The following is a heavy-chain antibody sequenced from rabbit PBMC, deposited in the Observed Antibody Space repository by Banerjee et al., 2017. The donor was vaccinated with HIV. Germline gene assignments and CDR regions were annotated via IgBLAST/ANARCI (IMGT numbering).Heavy chain of an antibody. V-gene: IGHV1S40*01. CDR2: IYTGDGNT. D-gene: IGHD6-1*01. Sequence: QSLEESGGDLVKPGASLTLTCTASGFSFSSSYYMCWVRQAPGKGLEWIASIYTGDGNTYYASWAKGRFTISKTSSTTVTLQMTSLTAADTATYFCARNTDYVGYGYATDLWGQGTLVT. J-gene: IGHJ4*01. CDR3: ARNTDYVGYGYATDL. CDR1: GFSFSSSYY.